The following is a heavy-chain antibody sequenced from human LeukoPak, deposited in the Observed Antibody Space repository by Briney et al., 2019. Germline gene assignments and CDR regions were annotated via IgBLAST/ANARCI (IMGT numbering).Heavy chain of an antibody. Sequence: PGRSLRLSCAASGFTFSSYAMSWVRQAPGKGLEWVSAISGSGSSTYYADSVKGRFTISRDNSKNTLYLQMTSLRAEDTAVYYCARDLSWLLYDYWGQGTLVTVSS. J-gene: IGHJ4*02. D-gene: IGHD3/OR15-3a*01. CDR2: ISGSGSST. CDR1: GFTFSSYA. CDR3: ARDLSWLLYDY. V-gene: IGHV3-23*01.